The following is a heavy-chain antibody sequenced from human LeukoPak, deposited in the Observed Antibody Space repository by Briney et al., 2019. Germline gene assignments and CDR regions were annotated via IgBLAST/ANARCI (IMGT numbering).Heavy chain of an antibody. CDR1: GYTFTGYY. Sequence: ASVKVSCKASGYTFTGYYMHWVRQAPGQGLEWMGWINPNSGGTNYAQKFQGRVTMTRDTSISTAYMELSRLRSDDTAVYYCAKDYASGSVWRYYYYMDVWGKGTTATVSS. D-gene: IGHD3-10*01. CDR2: INPNSGGT. V-gene: IGHV1-2*02. J-gene: IGHJ6*03. CDR3: AKDYASGSVWRYYYYMDV.